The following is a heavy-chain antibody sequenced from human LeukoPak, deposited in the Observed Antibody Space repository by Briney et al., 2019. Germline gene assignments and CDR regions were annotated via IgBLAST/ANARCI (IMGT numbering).Heavy chain of an antibody. Sequence: SETLSLTCTVSGYSISSGYYWGWIRQPPGKGLEWIGSIYHSGSTYYNPSLKSRVTISVDTSKNQFSLKLSSVTAADTAVYYCAGDSSGYYFYYYYYYMDVWGKGTTVTVSS. CDR3: AGDSSGYYFYYYYYYMDV. CDR1: GYSISSGYY. CDR2: IYHSGST. J-gene: IGHJ6*03. V-gene: IGHV4-38-2*02. D-gene: IGHD3-22*01.